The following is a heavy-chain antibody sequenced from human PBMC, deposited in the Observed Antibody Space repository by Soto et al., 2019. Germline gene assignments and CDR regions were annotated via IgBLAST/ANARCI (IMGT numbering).Heavy chain of an antibody. CDR3: ANLAGSSYGFYYYYYYGMDV. Sequence: GGSLRLSCAASGFTFSSYGMHWVRQAPGKGLEWVAVISYDGSNKYYADSVKGRFTISRDNSKNTLYLQMNSLRAEDTAVYYCANLAGSSYGFYYYYYYGMDVWGQGTTVTVSS. D-gene: IGHD5-18*01. CDR2: ISYDGSNK. J-gene: IGHJ6*02. CDR1: GFTFSSYG. V-gene: IGHV3-30*18.